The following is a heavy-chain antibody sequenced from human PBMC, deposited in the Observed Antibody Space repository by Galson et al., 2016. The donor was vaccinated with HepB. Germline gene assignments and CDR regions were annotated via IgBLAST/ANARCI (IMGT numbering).Heavy chain of an antibody. D-gene: IGHD6-6*01. Sequence: SLRLSCAASGFTFSDYHMSWIRQAPGKGLEWVSHISSSSSSYTNYADSVEGRFTISRDNAKNSLYLQMNNLRAEDTAVFYCARDDSSSSYYYYGLDVWGQGTTVTVSS. V-gene: IGHV3-11*06. CDR1: GFTFSDYH. CDR2: ISSSSSSYT. CDR3: ARDDSSSSYYYYGLDV. J-gene: IGHJ6*02.